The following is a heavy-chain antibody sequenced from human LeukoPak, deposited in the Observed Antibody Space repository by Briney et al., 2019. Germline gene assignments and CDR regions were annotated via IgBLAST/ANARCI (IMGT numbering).Heavy chain of an antibody. Sequence: GGSLRLSCAASGFTFSIYGMHWVRQAPGKGLEWVALISYDGSNKYYADSVKGRFTISRDNSKNTLYLQMNSLRGEATAVYYCAKDLGLQWRYPYYSDYWGQGTLVTVSS. CDR2: ISYDGSNK. D-gene: IGHD3/OR15-3a*01. J-gene: IGHJ4*02. CDR3: AKDLGLQWRYPYYSDY. V-gene: IGHV3-30*18. CDR1: GFTFSIYG.